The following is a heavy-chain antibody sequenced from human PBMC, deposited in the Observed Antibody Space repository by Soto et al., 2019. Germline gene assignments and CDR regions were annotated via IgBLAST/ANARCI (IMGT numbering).Heavy chain of an antibody. J-gene: IGHJ5*02. D-gene: IGHD3-16*01. CDR3: ARAYYDTKGYSLDP. CDR2: FYLGGSI. Sequence: SEPLSLTRSVCGASISSYYYTWTRLTPLKGLGWIGYFYLGGSINYNPSLKSRVIISVDTSKNQFSVRLSSVTVADTAVYYRARAYYDTKGYSLDPWGLGTLVTVS. V-gene: IGHV4-59*01. CDR1: GASISSYY.